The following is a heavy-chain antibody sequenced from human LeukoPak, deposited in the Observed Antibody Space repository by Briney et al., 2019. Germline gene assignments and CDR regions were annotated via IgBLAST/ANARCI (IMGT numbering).Heavy chain of an antibody. D-gene: IGHD3-10*01. J-gene: IGHJ4*02. CDR1: GYSFTSYW. CDR3: ARATYYYGSGSYPFDY. V-gene: IGHV5-51*01. CDR2: IYPGDSDT. Sequence: GESLKISCKGSGYSFTSYWIAWVRQMPGKGLEWMGIIYPGDSDTRYSPSFQGQVTISADKSISTAYLQWSSLKASDTAMYYCARATYYYGSGSYPFDYWGQGTLVTVSS.